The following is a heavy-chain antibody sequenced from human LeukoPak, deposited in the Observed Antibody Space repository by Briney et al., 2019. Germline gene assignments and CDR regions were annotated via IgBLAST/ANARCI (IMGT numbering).Heavy chain of an antibody. CDR1: GGSISSGGYS. CDR3: AREILTGGIDY. CDR2: IYYSGST. Sequence: PSETLSLTCAVSGGSISSGGYSWSWIRQPPGKGLEWIGYIYYSGSTNYNPSLKSRVTISVDTSKNQFSLKLSSVTAADTAVYYCAREILTGGIDYWGQGTLVTVSS. V-gene: IGHV4-61*08. J-gene: IGHJ4*02. D-gene: IGHD3-9*01.